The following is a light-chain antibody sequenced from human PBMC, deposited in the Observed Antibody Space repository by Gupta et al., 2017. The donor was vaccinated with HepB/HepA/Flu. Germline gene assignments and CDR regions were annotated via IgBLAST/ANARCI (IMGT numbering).Light chain of an antibody. CDR3: QQDDNWLLT. CDR1: QSVSGD. Sequence: EIVMTQSPATLSVSLGERATLSCRASQSVSGDLAWYQQTPGQAPRLLLYSASTRAAGIPARFSGSGSGTEFTLTISSLQSEDFAVYYCQQDDNWLLTFGGGTKVQTK. J-gene: IGKJ4*01. CDR2: SAS. V-gene: IGKV3-15*01.